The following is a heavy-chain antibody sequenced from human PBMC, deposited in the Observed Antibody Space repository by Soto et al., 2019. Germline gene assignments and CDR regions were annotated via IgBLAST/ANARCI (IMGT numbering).Heavy chain of an antibody. Sequence: QVKLQESGPGLEKPSGTLSLTCAVSGGSISKNRWWTWVRQAPGKGLEWIGEIHDRGSTNYNLSLKSRATVSIDRSKNQFSLEMMAVTAADTAVYYCAGQWAAGYGAFDPWGQGTLVTVSS. CDR3: AGQWAAGYGAFDP. CDR2: IHDRGST. J-gene: IGHJ5*02. D-gene: IGHD3-9*01. V-gene: IGHV4-4*02. CDR1: GGSISKNRW.